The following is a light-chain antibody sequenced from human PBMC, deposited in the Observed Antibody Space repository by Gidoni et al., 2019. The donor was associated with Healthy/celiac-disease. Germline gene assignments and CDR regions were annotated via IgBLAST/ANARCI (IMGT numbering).Light chain of an antibody. V-gene: IGLV1-40*01. CDR3: QSYDSSLSGYVV. Sequence: QSVLTQPPSLSGAPGQRVTIPCTGSSSNIGAGYDVHWYQQLPGTAPKILIYGNSNRPSGVPDRFSGSKSGTSASLAITGLQAEDEADYYCQSYDSSLSGYVVFGGGTKLTVL. J-gene: IGLJ2*01. CDR1: SSNIGAGYD. CDR2: GNS.